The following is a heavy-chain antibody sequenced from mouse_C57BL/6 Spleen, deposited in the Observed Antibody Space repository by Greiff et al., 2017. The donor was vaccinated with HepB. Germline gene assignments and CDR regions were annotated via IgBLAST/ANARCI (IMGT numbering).Heavy chain of an antibody. CDR1: GYTFTDYE. CDR3: TRSRGVTTKDYFDY. J-gene: IGHJ2*01. V-gene: IGHV1-15*01. D-gene: IGHD2-3*01. CDR2: IDPETGGT. Sequence: VQLQQSGAELVRPGASVTLSCKASGYTFTDYEMHWVKQTPVHGLEWIGAIDPETGGTAYNQKFKGKAILTADKSSSTAYMELRSLTSEDSAVYYCTRSRGVTTKDYFDYWGQGTTLTVSS.